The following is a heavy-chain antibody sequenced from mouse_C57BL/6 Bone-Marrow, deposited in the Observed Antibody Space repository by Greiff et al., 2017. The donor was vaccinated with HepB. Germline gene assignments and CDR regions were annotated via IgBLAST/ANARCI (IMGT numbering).Heavy chain of an antibody. CDR2: INPSNGGT. CDR1: GYTFTSYW. D-gene: IGHD2-3*01. V-gene: IGHV1-53*01. J-gene: IGHJ1*03. Sequence: QVQLQQSGTELVKPGASVKLSCKASGYTFTSYWMHWVKQRPGQGLEWIGNINPSNGGTNYNEKFKSKATLTVDKSSSTAYMQLSSLTSEDSAVYDCARKNDGYPWYFDVWGTGTTVTVSS. CDR3: ARKNDGYPWYFDV.